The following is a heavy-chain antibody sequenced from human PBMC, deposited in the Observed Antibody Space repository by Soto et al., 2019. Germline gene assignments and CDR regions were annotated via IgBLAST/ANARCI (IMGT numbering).Heavy chain of an antibody. D-gene: IGHD2-8*01. CDR2: ISGSGGST. CDR3: AKLTVYAIGFFLSWGYYFDY. V-gene: IGHV3-23*01. J-gene: IGHJ4*02. CDR1: GFTFYSYA. Sequence: GGSLRLSCAASGFTFYSYAMSWVRQAPGKGLEWVSAISGSGGSTYYADSVKGRFTISRDNSKNTLYLQMNSLRAEDTAVYYCAKLTVYAIGFFLSWGYYFDYWGQGTLVSVSS.